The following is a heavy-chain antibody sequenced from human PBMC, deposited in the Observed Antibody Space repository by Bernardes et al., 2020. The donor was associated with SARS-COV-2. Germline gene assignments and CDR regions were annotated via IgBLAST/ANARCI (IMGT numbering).Heavy chain of an antibody. V-gene: IGHV3-49*03. CDR3: TKGGGAFDY. J-gene: IGHJ4*02. D-gene: IGHD3-16*01. CDR1: GITFGDYD. Sequence: GGSLRLSCTVSGITFGDYDMTWYRQAPGKGLEWVGFIRSKGYGGTTEYAASVKGRFTISRDDSKSIVYLQMNNLKTEDTAVYYCTKGGGAFDYWGQGTLVTVSS. CDR2: IRSKGYGGTT.